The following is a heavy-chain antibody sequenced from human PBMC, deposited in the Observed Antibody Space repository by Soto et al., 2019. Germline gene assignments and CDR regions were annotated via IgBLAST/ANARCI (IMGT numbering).Heavy chain of an antibody. CDR2: IDPSDSYT. CDR3: ARHPTSYGDLRDPYYFDY. CDR1: GYSFTSYW. J-gene: IGHJ4*02. D-gene: IGHD2-21*02. Sequence: EVQLVQSGAEVKKPGEALRISCKGSGYSFTSYWISWVLQMPGKGLYWMGRIDPSDSYTNYSPSFQGHVSISADKSISTAYLQWSSLKASDTAMYYCARHPTSYGDLRDPYYFDYWGQGTLVTVSS. V-gene: IGHV5-10-1*03.